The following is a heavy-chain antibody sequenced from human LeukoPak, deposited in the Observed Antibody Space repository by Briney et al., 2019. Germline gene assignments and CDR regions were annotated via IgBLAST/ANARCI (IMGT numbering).Heavy chain of an antibody. V-gene: IGHV1-2*02. CDR2: IRPNSGGT. CDR3: ARGCISSTCYTSGFDY. CDR1: GYTFTSYG. Sequence: ASVKVSCKASGYTFTSYGISWVRQAPGQGLEWMGWIRPNSGGTNYAQKFQGRVTMTRDTSISTAYMELSSLRSDDTAVYYCARGCISSTCYTSGFDYWGQGTLVTVSS. J-gene: IGHJ4*02. D-gene: IGHD2-2*01.